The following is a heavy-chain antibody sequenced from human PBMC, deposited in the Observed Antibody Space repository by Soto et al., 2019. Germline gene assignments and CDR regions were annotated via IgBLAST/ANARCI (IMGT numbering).Heavy chain of an antibody. V-gene: IGHV4-59*08. Sequence: PSATLSLTCTVSGGSISSYDWSWIRQPPGKGLEWIGYIYYSGSTNYNPSLKSRVTISVDTSKNQFSLKLSSVTAADTAVYYCATYSSSSRFYYYYMDVWGKGTTVTVSS. CDR3: ATYSSSSRFYYYYMDV. J-gene: IGHJ6*03. CDR2: IYYSGST. CDR1: GGSISSYD. D-gene: IGHD6-6*01.